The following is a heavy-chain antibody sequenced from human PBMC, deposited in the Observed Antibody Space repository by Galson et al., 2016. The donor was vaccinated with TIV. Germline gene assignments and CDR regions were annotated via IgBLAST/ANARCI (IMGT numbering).Heavy chain of an antibody. V-gene: IGHV3-74*01. Sequence: SLRLSCAASGFTFSTYWMHWVRQVPGKGVMWVSRIDNDGSQTDYADSVRGRFTVSRDNAKNALYLQMSSLRAEDTAVYYCARDQATLVARRFAPWGQGTLVTVSS. CDR1: GFTFSTYW. CDR2: IDNDGSQT. J-gene: IGHJ5*02. CDR3: ARDQATLVARRFAP.